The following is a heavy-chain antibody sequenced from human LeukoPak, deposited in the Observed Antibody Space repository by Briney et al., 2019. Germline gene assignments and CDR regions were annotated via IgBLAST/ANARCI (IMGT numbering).Heavy chain of an antibody. CDR3: ARSSRHFDWLPPFDY. Sequence: GESLKISCKGSGYSFTSYWIGWVRQMPGKGLEWMGIIYPGDSDTRYSPSFQGQVTISADKSISTAYLQWSSLKASDTAMYYCARSSRHFDWLPPFDYWGQGTLVTVSS. CDR2: IYPGDSDT. J-gene: IGHJ4*02. D-gene: IGHD3-9*01. V-gene: IGHV5-51*01. CDR1: GYSFTSYW.